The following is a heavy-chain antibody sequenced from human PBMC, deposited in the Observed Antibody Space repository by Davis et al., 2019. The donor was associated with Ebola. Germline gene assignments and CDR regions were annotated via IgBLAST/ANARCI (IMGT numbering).Heavy chain of an antibody. CDR2: IYYSGST. CDR3: ARDLRYYYGMDV. V-gene: IGHV4-59*01. Sequence: SETLSLTCAVSGGSISSYYWSWIRQPPGKGLEWIGYIYYSGSTNYNPSLKSRVTISVDTSKNQFSLKLSSVTAADTAVYYCARDLRYYYGMDVWGQGTTVTVSS. J-gene: IGHJ6*02. D-gene: IGHD3-16*01. CDR1: GGSISSYY.